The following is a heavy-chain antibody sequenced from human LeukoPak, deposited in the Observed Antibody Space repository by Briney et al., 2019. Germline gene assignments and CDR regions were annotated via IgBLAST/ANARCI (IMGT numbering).Heavy chain of an antibody. CDR1: GFTVSSNY. V-gene: IGHV3-53*01. Sequence: GGSLRLSCAASGFTVSSNYMSWVRQAPGKGLEWVSVIYSGGSTYYADSVKGRFTISRDNSKNTLYLQMNSLRAEDTAVYYCARVNCSSTSCYIGPSFAWAQYYYYYYMDVWGKGTTVTVSS. J-gene: IGHJ6*03. CDR3: ARVNCSSTSCYIGPSFAWAQYYYYYYMDV. D-gene: IGHD2-2*02. CDR2: IYSGGST.